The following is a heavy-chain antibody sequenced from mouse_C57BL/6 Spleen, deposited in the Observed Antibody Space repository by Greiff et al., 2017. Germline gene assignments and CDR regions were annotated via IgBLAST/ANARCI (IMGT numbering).Heavy chain of an antibody. D-gene: IGHD2-4*01. CDR2: IHPNSGST. CDR3: ARSYDYDDGSWFAY. Sequence: QVQLKQPGAELVKPGASVKLSCKASGYTFTSSWMHWVKQRPGQGLEWIGMIHPNSGSTNYNEKFKSKATLTVDKSSSTAYMQRSSLTSEDSAVYYCARSYDYDDGSWFAYWGQGTLVTVSA. CDR1: GYTFTSSW. J-gene: IGHJ3*01. V-gene: IGHV1-64*01.